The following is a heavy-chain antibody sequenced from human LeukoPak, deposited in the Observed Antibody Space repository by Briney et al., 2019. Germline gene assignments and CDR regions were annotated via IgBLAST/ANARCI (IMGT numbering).Heavy chain of an antibody. CDR3: AREGTYCSRTSCYDSFLDY. CDR2: CHTSGST. Sequence: PSETLSLTCSVSGDSIRSYYWSWIRRPAGKGLEWIGRCHTSGSTNYNPSLKTRVTMSVDTSKNQFSLRLSSVTAADTAVYYCAREGTYCSRTSCYDSFLDYWGQGTLVTVSS. CDR1: GDSIRSYY. D-gene: IGHD2-2*01. V-gene: IGHV4-4*07. J-gene: IGHJ4*02.